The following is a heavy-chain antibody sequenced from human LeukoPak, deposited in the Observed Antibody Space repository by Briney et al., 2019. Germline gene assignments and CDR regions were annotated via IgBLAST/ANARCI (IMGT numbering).Heavy chain of an antibody. D-gene: IGHD2-15*01. CDR3: AREIVVVAASRGYFDL. CDR2: IYYSGST. CDR1: GGSISSGGYY. Sequence: PSETLSLTCTVSGGSISSGGYYWSWIRQHPGKGLEWIGYIYYSGSTYYNPSLKSRVTISVDTSKNQFSLKLSSVTAADTAVYYCAREIVVVAASRGYFDLWGRGTLVTVSS. V-gene: IGHV4-31*03. J-gene: IGHJ2*01.